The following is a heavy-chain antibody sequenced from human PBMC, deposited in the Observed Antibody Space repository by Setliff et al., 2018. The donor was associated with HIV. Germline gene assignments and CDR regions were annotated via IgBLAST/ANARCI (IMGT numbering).Heavy chain of an antibody. V-gene: IGHV3-23*01. J-gene: IGHJ5*02. CDR1: GFTFSSYW. Sequence: GGSLRLSCAASGFTFSSYWMSWVRQAPGKGLEWVSAISGSGGSTYYADSVKGRFTISRDNSKNTLYLQMTSLRAEDTAVYYCASSGSGSYINWFGPWGQGTLVTVS. CDR2: ISGSGGST. D-gene: IGHD3-10*01. CDR3: ASSGSGSYINWFGP.